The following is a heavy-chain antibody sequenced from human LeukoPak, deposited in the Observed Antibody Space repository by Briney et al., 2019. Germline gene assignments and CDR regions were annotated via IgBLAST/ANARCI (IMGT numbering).Heavy chain of an antibody. CDR2: IRYDGSNK. V-gene: IGHV3-30*02. Sequence: GGSLRLSCAASGFTFSSYGMHWVRQAPGKGLEWVAFIRYDGSNKYYADSVKGRFTISRDNSKNTLYLQMNSLRAEDTAVYYCAKGRSGLWQGAFDYWGQGTLVTVSS. CDR3: AKGRSGLWQGAFDY. J-gene: IGHJ4*02. CDR1: GFTFSSYG. D-gene: IGHD2-21*01.